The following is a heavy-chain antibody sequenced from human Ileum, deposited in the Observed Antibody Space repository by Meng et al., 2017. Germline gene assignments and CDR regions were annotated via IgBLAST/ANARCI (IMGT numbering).Heavy chain of an antibody. CDR2: AGT. V-gene: IGHV4-61*08. CDR3: ARDHWGSLDY. J-gene: IGHJ4*02. Sequence: HVQLQESGPGLVRPSETPSLICTVSGGSVRTSDYQWGWIRQPPGKGLEWIGYAGTNYNPSLKSRVTISVDTSKRQFSLKLTSVTAADTAVYYCARDHWGSLDYWGQGILVTVSS. D-gene: IGHD7-27*01. CDR1: GGSVRTSDYQ.